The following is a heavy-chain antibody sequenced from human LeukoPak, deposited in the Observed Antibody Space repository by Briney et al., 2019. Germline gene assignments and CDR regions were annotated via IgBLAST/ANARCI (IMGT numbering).Heavy chain of an antibody. CDR3: ARGHIAAPTARDSSGWYPDY. CDR1: GFTFSSYS. J-gene: IGHJ4*02. D-gene: IGHD6-19*01. CDR2: ISSSSSTI. Sequence: SGGSLRLSCAASGFTFSSYSMNWVRQAPGKGLEWVSYISSSSSTIYYADSVKGRFTISRDNAKNSLYLQMNSLRAEDTAVYYCARGHIAAPTARDSSGWYPDYWGQGTLVTVSS. V-gene: IGHV3-48*01.